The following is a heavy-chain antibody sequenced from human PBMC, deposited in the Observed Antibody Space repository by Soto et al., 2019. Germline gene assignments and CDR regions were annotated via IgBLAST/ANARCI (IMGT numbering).Heavy chain of an antibody. V-gene: IGHV1-18*01. CDR1: GYTFTNYG. CDR3: ARAHRTDVYALDT. CDR2: ISGYNDNT. D-gene: IGHD3-16*01. J-gene: IGHJ3*02. Sequence: QLQLVQSGAEVKKPGASVKVSCKASGYTFTNYGISWVRQAPGQGLEWMGWISGYNDNTNYAQELPGRVTMTTDTSTNTAYMKLRSLTSDDTAVYYCARAHRTDVYALDTWGQGTMVTVPS.